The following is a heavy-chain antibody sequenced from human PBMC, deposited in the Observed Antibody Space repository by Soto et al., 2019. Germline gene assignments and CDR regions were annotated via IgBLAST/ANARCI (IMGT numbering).Heavy chain of an antibody. CDR1: GGTFSSYA. J-gene: IGHJ4*02. CDR2: ISAYNGNT. D-gene: IGHD2-15*01. Sequence: ASVKVSCKASGGTFSSYAISWVRQAPGQGLEWMGGISAYNGNTNYAQKLQGRVTMTTDTSTSTAYMELRSLRSDDTAVYYCARDCSGGSCYDYWGQGTLVTVSS. V-gene: IGHV1-18*01. CDR3: ARDCSGGSCYDY.